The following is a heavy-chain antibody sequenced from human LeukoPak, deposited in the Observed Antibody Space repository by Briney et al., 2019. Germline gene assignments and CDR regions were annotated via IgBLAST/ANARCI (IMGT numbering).Heavy chain of an antibody. CDR3: ASLAATNNYYYMDV. J-gene: IGHJ6*03. D-gene: IGHD2-15*01. CDR1: GGSISSRNYY. V-gene: IGHV4-39*01. Sequence: SETLSLTFTVSGGSISSRNYYWAWIRQPPGKGLEWIATIYYSGNTYYNPSLMSRVTISVDTSKNQFSLKMSSVTAADTAVYYCASLAATNNYYYMDVWGKGTTLTVSS. CDR2: IYYSGNT.